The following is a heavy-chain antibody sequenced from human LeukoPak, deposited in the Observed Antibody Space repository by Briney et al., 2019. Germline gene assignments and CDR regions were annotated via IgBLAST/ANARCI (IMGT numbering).Heavy chain of an antibody. CDR2: ITASGGDT. CDR1: GFTFSSYA. Sequence: GGSLGLSCAASGFTFSSYAMSWVRQAPGKGLEWVSAITASGGDTYHADSVKGRFTISRDNSKNTLYLQMNSLRVEDTAIYYCAKGSSSSRPYYFHYWGQGTLVTVSS. V-gene: IGHV3-23*01. CDR3: AKGSSSSRPYYFHY. J-gene: IGHJ4*02. D-gene: IGHD6-6*01.